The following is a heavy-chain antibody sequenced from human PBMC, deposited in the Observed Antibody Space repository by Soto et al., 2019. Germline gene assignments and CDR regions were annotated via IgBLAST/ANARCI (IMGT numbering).Heavy chain of an antibody. Sequence: EVQLVESGGGLVKPGGSLRLSCAASGFTFSSYSMNWVRQAPGKGLEWVSSISSSSSYIYYADSVKGRSTISRDNAKNSLYLQMNSLRAEDTAVYYCARDPRPGIAARDGGWFDPWGQGTLVTVSS. V-gene: IGHV3-21*01. CDR1: GFTFSSYS. J-gene: IGHJ5*02. CDR3: ARDPRPGIAARDGGWFDP. CDR2: ISSSSSYI. D-gene: IGHD6-6*01.